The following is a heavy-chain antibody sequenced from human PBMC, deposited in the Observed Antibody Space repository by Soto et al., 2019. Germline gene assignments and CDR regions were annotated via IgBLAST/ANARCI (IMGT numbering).Heavy chain of an antibody. CDR1: GFTFISYG. V-gene: IGHV3-23*01. CDR3: ARGAAAAGTDWFDA. J-gene: IGHJ5*02. Sequence: EMQLLESGGGLVQPGGSLRLSCAASGFTFISYGMTWVRQAPGKGLEWVSGITTTGRNTYYAESVKGRFTISRDNSKNAVYLQMNSLRAEDTAVYYCARGAAAAGTDWFDAWSQGTLVIVSS. CDR2: ITTTGRNT. D-gene: IGHD6-13*01.